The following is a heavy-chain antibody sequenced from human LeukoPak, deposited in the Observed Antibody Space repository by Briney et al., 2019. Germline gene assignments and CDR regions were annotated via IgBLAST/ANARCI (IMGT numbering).Heavy chain of an antibody. J-gene: IGHJ6*03. V-gene: IGHV3-73*01. D-gene: IGHD5-18*01. CDR2: IRSKANSYAT. CDR3: TRHEEDTAMDAGRDYYYYYMDV. Sequence: GGSLRLSCAASGFTFSGSAMHWVRQASGKGLEWVGRIRSKANSYATAYAASVKGRFTISRDDSKNTAYLQMNSLKTEDTAVYYCTRHEEDTAMDAGRDYYYYYMDVWGKGTTVTVSS. CDR1: GFTFSGSA.